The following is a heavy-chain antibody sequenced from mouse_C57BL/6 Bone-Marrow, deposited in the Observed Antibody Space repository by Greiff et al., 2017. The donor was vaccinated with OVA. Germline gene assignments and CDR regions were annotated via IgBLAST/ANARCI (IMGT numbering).Heavy chain of an antibody. CDR2: IDPENGDT. Sequence: VQLQQSGAELVRPGASVKLSCTASGFNIKDDYMHWVKQRPEQGLEWIGWIDPENGDTEYASKFQGKATITADTSSNTAYLQLSSLTSEDTAVYYCTADGSYAMDYWGQGTSATVSS. D-gene: IGHD2-3*01. V-gene: IGHV14-4*01. CDR1: GFNIKDDY. CDR3: TADGSYAMDY. J-gene: IGHJ4*01.